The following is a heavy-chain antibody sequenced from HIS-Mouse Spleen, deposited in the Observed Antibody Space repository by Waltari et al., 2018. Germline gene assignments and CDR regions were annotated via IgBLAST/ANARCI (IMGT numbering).Heavy chain of an antibody. CDR3: ARDMKVRGVNDNWFDP. Sequence: LVKPSETLSLTCTVSGGSISSYYWSWIRQPPGKGLEWIGYIYYSGSTNYNPSLKSRVTISVDTSKNQFSLKLSSVTAADTAVYYCARDMKVRGVNDNWFDPWGQGTLVTVSS. V-gene: IGHV4-59*01. J-gene: IGHJ5*02. CDR2: IYYSGST. D-gene: IGHD3-10*01. CDR1: GGSISSYY.